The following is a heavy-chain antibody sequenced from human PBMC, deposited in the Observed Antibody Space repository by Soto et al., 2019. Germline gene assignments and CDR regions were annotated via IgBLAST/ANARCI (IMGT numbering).Heavy chain of an antibody. Sequence: SETLSLTCSASGGSITSSSHFWGWVRQPPGKGLEWIGTIYFTGNTYYTPSLKSRLTMSIDTSKNEFSLRLNSVTAADTAAYYCAGQTFTIAAASYGRSNWFDPWGPGTLVTVSS. J-gene: IGHJ5*02. CDR1: GGSITSSSHF. V-gene: IGHV4-39*01. D-gene: IGHD6-25*01. CDR3: AGQTFTIAAASYGRSNWFDP. CDR2: IYFTGNT.